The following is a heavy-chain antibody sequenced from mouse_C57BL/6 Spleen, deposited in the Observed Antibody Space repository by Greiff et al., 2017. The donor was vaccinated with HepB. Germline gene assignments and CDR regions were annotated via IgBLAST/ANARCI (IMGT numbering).Heavy chain of an antibody. CDR1: GYTFTDYE. CDR2: IDPETGGT. CDR3: TVITTVVATN. J-gene: IGHJ2*01. V-gene: IGHV1-15*01. Sequence: QVQLQQSGAELVRPGASVTLSCKASGYTFTDYEMHWVKQTPVHGLEWIGAIDPETGGTAYNQKFKGKAILTADKSSSTAYMELRSLTSEDSAVYYCTVITTVVATNWGQGTTLTVSS. D-gene: IGHD1-1*01.